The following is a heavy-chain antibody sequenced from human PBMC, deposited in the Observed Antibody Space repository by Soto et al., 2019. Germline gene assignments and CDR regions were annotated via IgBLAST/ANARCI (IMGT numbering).Heavy chain of an antibody. D-gene: IGHD3-10*01. J-gene: IGHJ6*02. CDR2: IIPIFGTA. Sequence: SVKVSCKASGGTFSSYAISWVRQAPGQGLEWMGGIIPIFGTANYAQKFQGRVTITADKSTSTAYMELSSLRSEDTAVYYCARGGGSYYYYYYYGMDVWGQGTTITVSS. CDR3: ARGGGSYYYYYYYGMDV. V-gene: IGHV1-69*06. CDR1: GGTFSSYA.